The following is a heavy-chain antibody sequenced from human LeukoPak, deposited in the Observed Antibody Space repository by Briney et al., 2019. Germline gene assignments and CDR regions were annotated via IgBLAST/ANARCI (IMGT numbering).Heavy chain of an antibody. V-gene: IGHV1-18*01. CDR3: TRDLGVNTTMIFFDY. CDR1: GYTFTSFG. CDR2: SSAYNGNT. Sequence: ASVKVSCKASGYTFTSFGISWVRQAPGQGLEWMGWSSAYNGNTNYAQKFQGRVTMTTDTSTSTAYMEVRSLRSDDTAVYYCTRDLGVNTTMIFFDYWGQGSLVTVSS. J-gene: IGHJ4*02. D-gene: IGHD3/OR15-3a*01.